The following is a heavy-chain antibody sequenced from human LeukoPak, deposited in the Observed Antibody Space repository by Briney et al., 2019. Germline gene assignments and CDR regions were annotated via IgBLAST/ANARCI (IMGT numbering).Heavy chain of an antibody. CDR1: GGTFSSYA. J-gene: IGHJ4*02. D-gene: IGHD3-3*01. V-gene: IGHV1-69*13. CDR2: IIPIFGTA. CDR3: ARSDPAYDFWSGYYTSDTNFDY. Sequence: SSVKVSCKASGGTFSSYAISWVRQAPGQGLEWMGGIIPIFGTANYAQKFQGRATITADESTSTAYMELSSLRSEDTAVYYCARSDPAYDFWSGYYTSDTNFDYWGQGTLVTVSS.